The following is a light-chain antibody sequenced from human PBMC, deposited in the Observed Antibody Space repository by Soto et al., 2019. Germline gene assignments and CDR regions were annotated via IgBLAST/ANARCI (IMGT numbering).Light chain of an antibody. CDR1: SSDVGGYNY. V-gene: IGLV2-14*01. CDR3: SSYTSSSTLLYV. CDR2: DVS. Sequence: QSALTQPASVSGSPGQSITISCTGTSSDVGGYNYVSWYQQHPGKAPKLMIYDVSNRPSGVSNRFSGSKSGNTASLTISGLQAEDEAACSSYTSSSTLLYVFGTRTKLTVL. J-gene: IGLJ1*01.